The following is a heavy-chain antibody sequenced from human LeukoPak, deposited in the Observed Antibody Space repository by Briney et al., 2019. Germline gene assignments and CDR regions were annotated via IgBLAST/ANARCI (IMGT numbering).Heavy chain of an antibody. CDR3: VRGSTLRHYQY. CDR2: IYYSGST. Sequence: PSGTLSLTCTVSGGSISSSTYYWGWIRRPPGMGLEWIGNIYYSGSTYYNPSLKSRVTVSVDTSKNQFSLNLSSVTAADTAVYYCVRGSTLRHYQYWGQGTLVTVSS. J-gene: IGHJ4*02. CDR1: GGSISSSTYY. V-gene: IGHV4-39*01. D-gene: IGHD3-16*01.